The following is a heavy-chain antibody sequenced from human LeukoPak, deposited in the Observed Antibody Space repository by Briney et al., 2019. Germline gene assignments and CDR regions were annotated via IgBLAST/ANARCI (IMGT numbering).Heavy chain of an antibody. CDR1: GGSISSYY. Sequence: SETLSLTCTVSGGSISSYYWSWIRQPPGKGLEWIGFIYYSGSTNYNPSLKSRVTISVDTSKNQFSLKLSSVTAADTAVYYCAREGGPYRPLDYSGQGTLVTVSS. CDR3: AREGGPYRPLDY. V-gene: IGHV4-59*12. J-gene: IGHJ4*02. CDR2: IYYSGST.